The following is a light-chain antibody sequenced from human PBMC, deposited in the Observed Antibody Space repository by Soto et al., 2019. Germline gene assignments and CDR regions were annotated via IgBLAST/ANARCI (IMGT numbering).Light chain of an antibody. V-gene: IGKV3-20*01. J-gene: IGKJ1*01. Sequence: IVLTQSPGTLSLSPWETATISCRPSQTVNSDYLAWFQQRPGQAPRLLIFATSRRATDIPDRFSGSGSGTDFTLAIRRLEPEDFAVYYCHQFGYSPRTFGQGTKVDIK. CDR2: ATS. CDR3: HQFGYSPRT. CDR1: QTVNSDY.